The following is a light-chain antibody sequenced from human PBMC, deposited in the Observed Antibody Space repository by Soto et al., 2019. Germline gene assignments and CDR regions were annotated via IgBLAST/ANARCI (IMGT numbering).Light chain of an antibody. Sequence: QSALTQPPSASGSPGQSVTISCTGTSSDVGGYNYVSWYQQHPGNAPKLMIYEVNKRPSGVPDRFSGSKSGNTASLTVSGLQAEDEADYYCNSYAGSNNVVFGGGTKLTVL. CDR3: NSYAGSNNVV. V-gene: IGLV2-8*01. CDR2: EVN. CDR1: SSDVGGYNY. J-gene: IGLJ2*01.